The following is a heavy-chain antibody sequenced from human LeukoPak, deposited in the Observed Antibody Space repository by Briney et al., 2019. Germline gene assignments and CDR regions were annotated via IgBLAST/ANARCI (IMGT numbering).Heavy chain of an antibody. Sequence: GGSLRLSCAASGFTFSSYAMHWVRQAPGKGLEWVSGISWNSGSIGYADSVKGRFTISRDNAKNSLYLQMNSLRAEDMALYYCAKDLGVAGAFDYWGQGTLVTVSS. D-gene: IGHD6-19*01. J-gene: IGHJ4*02. CDR3: AKDLGVAGAFDY. V-gene: IGHV3-9*03. CDR1: GFTFSSYA. CDR2: ISWNSGSI.